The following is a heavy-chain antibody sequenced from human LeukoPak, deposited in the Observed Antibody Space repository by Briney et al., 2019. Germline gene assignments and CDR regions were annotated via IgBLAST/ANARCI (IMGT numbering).Heavy chain of an antibody. Sequence: GGSLRLSCAASGFIFSNYALMWVRQAPGKGLEWVSSITGSGDKTFYADPVKGRFSLSRDNYKNMLYLQMYSLGAEDTAMYYCAKGAATGLVDWFDPWGQGTLVTVSS. D-gene: IGHD6-13*01. J-gene: IGHJ5*02. CDR1: GFIFSNYA. V-gene: IGHV3-23*01. CDR3: AKGAATGLVDWFDP. CDR2: ITGSGDKT.